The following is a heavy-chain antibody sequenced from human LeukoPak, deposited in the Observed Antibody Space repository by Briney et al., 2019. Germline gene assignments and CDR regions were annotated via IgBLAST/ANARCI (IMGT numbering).Heavy chain of an antibody. CDR2: INNDGSNT. CDR3: ARPSVAGPYFDF. CDR1: GFTFITYW. Sequence: PGGSLRLSCAASGFTFITYWMHWVRQAPGKGLVWVSRINNDGSNTNYADSVKGRFTISRDNAKNTLYLQMNSPRAEDTAVYYCARPSVAGPYFDFWGQGTLVTVSS. J-gene: IGHJ4*02. V-gene: IGHV3-74*01. D-gene: IGHD6-19*01.